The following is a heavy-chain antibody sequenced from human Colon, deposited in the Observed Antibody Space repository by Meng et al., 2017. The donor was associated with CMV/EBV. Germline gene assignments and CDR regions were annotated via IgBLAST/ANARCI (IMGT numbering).Heavy chain of an antibody. D-gene: IGHD2-2*01. CDR2: INPSGGST. J-gene: IGHJ1*01. CDR1: GYTFTSYY. V-gene: IGHV1-46*01. Sequence: GESLKISCKASGYTFTSYYMHWVRQAPGQGLEWMGIINPSGGSTSYAQKFQGRVTMTRDTSTSTVYMELSSLRSEDTAVYYCARKSRSTSVWSTAEYFQHWGQGTLVTVSS. CDR3: ARKSRSTSVWSTAEYFQH.